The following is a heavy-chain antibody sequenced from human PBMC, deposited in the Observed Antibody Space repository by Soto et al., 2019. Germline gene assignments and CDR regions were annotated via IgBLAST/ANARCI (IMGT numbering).Heavy chain of an antibody. D-gene: IGHD2-15*01. Sequence: SETLSLTCTVSGGSISGSSYYWGWIRQPPGKGLEWIGSIYYSGSTYYNPSLKSRVTISVDTSKNQFSLKLSSVTAADTAVYYCARLLPDLGYCSGGSCYGWFDPWGQGTLVTVSS. J-gene: IGHJ5*02. CDR3: ARLLPDLGYCSGGSCYGWFDP. V-gene: IGHV4-39*01. CDR2: IYYSGST. CDR1: GGSISGSSYY.